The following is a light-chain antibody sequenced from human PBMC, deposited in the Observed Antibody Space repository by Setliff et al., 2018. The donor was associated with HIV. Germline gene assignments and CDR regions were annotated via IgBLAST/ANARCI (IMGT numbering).Light chain of an antibody. CDR3: QSYDNTKNIVM. V-gene: IGLV6-57*01. CDR2: SFH. Sequence: NFMLTQPRSVSESPGKTVTISCSRNSGSIVANYVHWYQQRPGSSPTTVISSFHHRPSGVPDRFSGFIESSSNSASLTISGLKTEDEADYYCQSYDNTKNIVMFGGGTKVTVL. J-gene: IGLJ3*02. CDR1: SGSIVANY.